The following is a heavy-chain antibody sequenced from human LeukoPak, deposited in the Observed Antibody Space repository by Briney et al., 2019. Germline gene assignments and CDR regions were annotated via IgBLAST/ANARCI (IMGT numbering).Heavy chain of an antibody. V-gene: IGHV5-51*01. D-gene: IGHD3-22*01. J-gene: IGHJ3*02. Sequence: GESLKISRKGSGYSFTSYWIGWVRQLPGKGLEWMGIIYPGDSDTRYSPSFQGQVTISADKSISTAYLQWSSLKASDTAMYYCARLDSSGYYSDAFDIWGQGTMVTVSS. CDR3: ARLDSSGYYSDAFDI. CDR1: GYSFTSYW. CDR2: IYPGDSDT.